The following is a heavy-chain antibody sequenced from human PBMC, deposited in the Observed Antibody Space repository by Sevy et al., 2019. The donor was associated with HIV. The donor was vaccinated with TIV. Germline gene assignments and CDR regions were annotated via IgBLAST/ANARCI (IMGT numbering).Heavy chain of an antibody. CDR2: ISSNGGST. D-gene: IGHD3-16*02. J-gene: IGHJ4*02. CDR3: VKDLMITFGGVIATDY. V-gene: IGHV3-64D*06. Sequence: GGSLRLSCSASGFTFSSYAMHWVRQAPGKGLEYVSAISSNGGSTYYADSVKGRFTISRDNSKNTLYLQMISLRAEDTAVCYCVKDLMITFGGVIATDYWGQGTLVTVSS. CDR1: GFTFSSYA.